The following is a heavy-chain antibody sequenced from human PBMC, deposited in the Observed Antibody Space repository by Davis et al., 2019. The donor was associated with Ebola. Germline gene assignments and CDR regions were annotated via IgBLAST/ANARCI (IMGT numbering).Heavy chain of an antibody. CDR3: AKVHPPTTVTTGWFDP. CDR1: GFIFSSYA. D-gene: IGHD4-17*01. V-gene: IGHV3-23*01. Sequence: PGESLKISCAASGFIFSSYAMSWVRQAPGKGLEWVSSISVRSITYHADSVKGRFTISRDNSKNTLYLQMNSLRAEDTAVYYCAKVHPPTTVTTGWFDPWSQGTLVTVSS. J-gene: IGHJ5*02. CDR2: ISVRSIT.